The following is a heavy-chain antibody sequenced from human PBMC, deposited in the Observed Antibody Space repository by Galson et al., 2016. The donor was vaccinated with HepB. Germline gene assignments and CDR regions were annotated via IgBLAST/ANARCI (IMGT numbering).Heavy chain of an antibody. Sequence: SVKVSCKASGYSFISYYMHWVRQAPGQGLEWMEWINPNSGGTNYAQNFQGRVTLTRDTSISTAYMELSSLISDDTAVYYCARDKNFVGLATTHDYWGQGTLVTVSS. CDR1: GYSFISYY. CDR2: INPNSGGT. J-gene: IGHJ4*02. CDR3: ARDKNFVGLATTHDY. D-gene: IGHD5-24*01. V-gene: IGHV1-2*02.